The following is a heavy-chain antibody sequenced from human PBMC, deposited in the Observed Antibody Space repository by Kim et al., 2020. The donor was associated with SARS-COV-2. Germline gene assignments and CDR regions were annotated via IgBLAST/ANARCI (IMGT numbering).Heavy chain of an antibody. V-gene: IGHV1-69*13. CDR1: GGTFSSYA. D-gene: IGHD1-26*01. CDR3: ARDGGYGSLNDY. CDR2: IIPIFGSA. J-gene: IGHJ4*02. Sequence: SVKVSCKASGGTFSSYAISWVRQAPGQGLEWMGGIIPIFGSANYAQKFQGRVTITADESTSTAYMELSSLRSEDTAVYYCARDGGYGSLNDYWGQGTLVTVSS.